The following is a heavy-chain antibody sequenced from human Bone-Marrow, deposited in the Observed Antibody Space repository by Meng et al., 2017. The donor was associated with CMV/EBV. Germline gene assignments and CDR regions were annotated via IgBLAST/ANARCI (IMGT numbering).Heavy chain of an antibody. CDR3: ARDGAGYCSSTSCQELGYFDL. D-gene: IGHD2-2*01. Sequence: ASVKVSCKASGYTFTSYYMHWVRQAPGQGLEWMGIINPSGGSTSYAQKFQGRVTITTDESTSTAYMELSSLRSEDTAVYYCARDGAGYCSSTSCQELGYFDLWARGTLVTVSS. J-gene: IGHJ2*01. CDR2: INPSGGST. V-gene: IGHV1-46*01. CDR1: GYTFTSYY.